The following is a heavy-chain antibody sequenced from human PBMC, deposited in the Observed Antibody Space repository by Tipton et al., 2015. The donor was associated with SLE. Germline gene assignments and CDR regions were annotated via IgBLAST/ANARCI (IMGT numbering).Heavy chain of an antibody. CDR1: GYTFTSYY. V-gene: IGHV1-46*01. CDR2: INPSGGST. J-gene: IGHJ6*02. CDR3: ARAGAVASIYYYGMDV. Sequence: SGPEVKKPGASVKVSCKASGYTFTSYYMHWVRQAPGQGLEWMGIINPSGGSTSYAQKFQGRVTMTRDTSTSTVYMELSSLRSGDTAVYYCARAGAVASIYYYGMDVWGQGTTVTVSS. D-gene: IGHD6-19*01.